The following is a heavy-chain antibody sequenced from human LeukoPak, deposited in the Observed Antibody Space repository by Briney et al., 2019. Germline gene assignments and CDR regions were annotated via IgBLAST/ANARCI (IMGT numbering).Heavy chain of an antibody. Sequence: GGSLRLSCAASGFTFSSYGMHWVRQAPGKGLEWVAVISYDGSNKYYADSVKGRFTISRDNSKNTLYLQMNSLRAEDTAVYYCAKDAYYYDSSGYPALYYYGMDVWGLGTTVTVSS. CDR2: ISYDGSNK. D-gene: IGHD3-22*01. J-gene: IGHJ6*02. CDR3: AKDAYYYDSSGYPALYYYGMDV. CDR1: GFTFSSYG. V-gene: IGHV3-30*18.